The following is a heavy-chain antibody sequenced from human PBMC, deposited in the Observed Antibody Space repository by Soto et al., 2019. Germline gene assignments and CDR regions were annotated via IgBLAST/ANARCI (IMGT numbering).Heavy chain of an antibody. CDR2: ISYSGSTI. V-gene: IGHV3-11*01. D-gene: IGHD3-16*01. CDR1: GFTFSDYD. CDR3: ARAVGGMITVITLPGVDV. J-gene: IGHJ6*02. Sequence: GGSLRLSCAASGFTFSDYDLSWLRQDPGTGLEWVPYISYSGSTIYYEDSVPGRFTISRDNAKKSVYLQMNTLRADDTAVYYCARAVGGMITVITLPGVDVWGQGTTVTVSS.